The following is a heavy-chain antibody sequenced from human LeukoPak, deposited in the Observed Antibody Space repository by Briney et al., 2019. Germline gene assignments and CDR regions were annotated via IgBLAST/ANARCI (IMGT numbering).Heavy chain of an antibody. Sequence: SETLSLTCTVSGGSISSGDYYWNWIRQHPGQGLEWIGYIYYSGSTYCNPSLKSRVTISVDTSKNQFSLKLSSVTAADTAVYYCARDRGYCSGGSCYRDLDYWGQGTLVTVSS. D-gene: IGHD2-15*01. J-gene: IGHJ4*02. CDR3: ARDRGYCSGGSCYRDLDY. CDR2: IYYSGST. V-gene: IGHV4-31*03. CDR1: GGSISSGDYY.